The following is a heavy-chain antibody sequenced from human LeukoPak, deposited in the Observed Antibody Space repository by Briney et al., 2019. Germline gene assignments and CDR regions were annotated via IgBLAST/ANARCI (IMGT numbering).Heavy chain of an antibody. CDR1: GFTFSSYE. CDR3: AELGITMIGGV. CDR2: ISSSGSTI. J-gene: IGHJ6*04. Sequence: GGSLRLSCAASGFTFSSYEMNWVRQAPGKGLEGVSYISSSGSTIYYADSVKGRFTISRDDAKNSLYLQMSSLRAEDTAVYYCAELGITMIGGVWGKGTTVTISS. D-gene: IGHD3-10*02. V-gene: IGHV3-48*03.